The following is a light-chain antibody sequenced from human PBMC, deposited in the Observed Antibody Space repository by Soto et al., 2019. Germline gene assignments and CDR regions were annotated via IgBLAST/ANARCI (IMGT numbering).Light chain of an antibody. Sequence: QSVSTQPPSVSAAPGQDVTIPCCGSSSNIGDNSVSWYQQLPGTAPKLLIYDNNRRPSGIPARFSGSKSGTSATLGISGLQTGDEADYYCGAWDSRLTVYVFGSGTKVTVL. J-gene: IGLJ1*01. CDR3: GAWDSRLTVYV. CDR2: DNN. V-gene: IGLV1-51*01. CDR1: SSNIGDNS.